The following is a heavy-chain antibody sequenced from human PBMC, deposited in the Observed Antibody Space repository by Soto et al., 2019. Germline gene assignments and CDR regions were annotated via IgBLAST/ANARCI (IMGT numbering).Heavy chain of an antibody. CDR2: IYYSGST. V-gene: IGHV4-31*03. Sequence: SDTLSLTCTVSGGSISSGGYYWSWIRQHPGKGLEWIGYIYYSGSTYYNPSLKSRVTISVDTSKNQFSLKLSSVTAADTAVYYCARSSGSGIAAAVYNWFDPWGQGTLVTVSS. CDR1: GGSISSGGYY. CDR3: ARSSGSGIAAAVYNWFDP. D-gene: IGHD6-13*01. J-gene: IGHJ5*02.